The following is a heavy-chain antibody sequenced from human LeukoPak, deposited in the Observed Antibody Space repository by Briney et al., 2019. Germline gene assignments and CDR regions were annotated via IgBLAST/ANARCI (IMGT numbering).Heavy chain of an antibody. CDR3: ARAGGYCSGGSCYSARLNWFDP. CDR1: GGTFSSYA. D-gene: IGHD2-15*01. V-gene: IGHV1-69*13. J-gene: IGHJ5*02. CDR2: IIPIFGTA. Sequence: SVKVSCKASGGTFSSYAISWVRQAPGQGLVWMGGIIPIFGTANYAQKFQGRVTITADESTSTAYMELSSLRSEDTAVYYCARAGGYCSGGSCYSARLNWFDPWGQGTLVTVSS.